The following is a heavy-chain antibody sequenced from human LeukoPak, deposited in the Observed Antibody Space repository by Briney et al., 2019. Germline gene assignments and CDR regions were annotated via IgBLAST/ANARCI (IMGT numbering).Heavy chain of an antibody. J-gene: IGHJ5*02. V-gene: IGHV4-59*08. Sequence: SETLSLTCTVSGGSISSYYWSWIRQSPGKGLEWIGDIYYSGSTNYNPSLKSRVTISVDTSKKQFSLKLSPVTAADTAVYYCAGRFSGSYCNWFDPWGQGTRVTVSS. D-gene: IGHD1-26*01. CDR1: GGSISSYY. CDR2: IYYSGST. CDR3: AGRFSGSYCNWFDP.